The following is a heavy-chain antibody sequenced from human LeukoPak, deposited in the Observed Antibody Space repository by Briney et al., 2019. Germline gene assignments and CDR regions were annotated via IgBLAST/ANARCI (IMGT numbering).Heavy chain of an antibody. V-gene: IGHV1-3*01. J-gene: IGHJ4*02. D-gene: IGHD1-26*01. CDR2: ISAGNGNT. Sequence: ASVKVSCKASGYTFTSYAIHWVRQAPGQRLEWMGWISAGNGNTKYSQNFQGRVAFISNTSATTAFMELSSLRSEDAAVYYCARDSGSGSNDYWGQGTLVTVSS. CDR3: ARDSGSGSNDY. CDR1: GYTFTSYA.